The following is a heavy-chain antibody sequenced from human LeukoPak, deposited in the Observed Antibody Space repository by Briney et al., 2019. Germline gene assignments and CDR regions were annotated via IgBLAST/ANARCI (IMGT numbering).Heavy chain of an antibody. V-gene: IGHV3-66*01. D-gene: IGHD6-13*01. CDR3: ARGGVGIAADY. Sequence: GGSLRLSCAVSGFTVSTNYMTWVRQAPGKGLEWVSVIYSGGSTYYADSVKGRFTISRDNSKNTLYLEMNSLRGKDTAVYYCARGGVGIAADYWGQGTLVTVSS. CDR1: GFTVSTNY. CDR2: IYSGGST. J-gene: IGHJ4*02.